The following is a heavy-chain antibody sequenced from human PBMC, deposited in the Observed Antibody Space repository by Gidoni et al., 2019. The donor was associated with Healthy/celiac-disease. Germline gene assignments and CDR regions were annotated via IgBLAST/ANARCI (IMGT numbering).Heavy chain of an antibody. CDR2: IIPIFGTA. CDR1: GGTFSSYA. J-gene: IGHJ4*02. V-gene: IGHV1-69*01. CDR3: ASPYYYDSSGYYKYIRSPFDY. D-gene: IGHD3-22*01. Sequence: QVQLVRSGAEVKKPGSSVKVSCKASGGTFSSYAISWVRQAPGQGLEWMGGIIPIFGTANYAQKFQGRVTITADESTSTAYMELSSLRSEDTAVYYCASPYYYDSSGYYKYIRSPFDYWGQGTLVTVSS.